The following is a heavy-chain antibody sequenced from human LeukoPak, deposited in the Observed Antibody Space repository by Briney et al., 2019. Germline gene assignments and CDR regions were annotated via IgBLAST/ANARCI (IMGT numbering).Heavy chain of an antibody. Sequence: GGSLRLPCAASGFIYSSYSMNGVRRATGKGLEWVSSISSSSSYIFYADSVKGRFPISRDNAKNSLYLQMNSLRAEDTAVYYCASALEDDDFSFDYWGQGTLVTVSS. CDR2: ISSSSSYI. D-gene: IGHD1-1*01. J-gene: IGHJ4*02. CDR1: GFIYSSYS. V-gene: IGHV3-21*01. CDR3: ASALEDDDFSFDY.